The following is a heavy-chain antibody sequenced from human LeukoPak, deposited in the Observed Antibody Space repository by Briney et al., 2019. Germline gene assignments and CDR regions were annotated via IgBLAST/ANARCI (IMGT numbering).Heavy chain of an antibody. CDR1: GFTFSSYG. CDR2: ISSSSSTI. V-gene: IGHV3-48*01. Sequence: GGSLRLSCAASGFTFSSYGINWVRQAPGKGLGWVSYISSSSSTIYYADSVKGRFTISRDNAKNSLYLQMNSLRAADTAVYYCARGARYFDYWGQGTLVTVSS. J-gene: IGHJ4*02. CDR3: ARGARYFDY.